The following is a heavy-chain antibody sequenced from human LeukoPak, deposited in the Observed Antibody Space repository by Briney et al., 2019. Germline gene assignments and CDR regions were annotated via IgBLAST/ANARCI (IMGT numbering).Heavy chain of an antibody. CDR1: GYSFTSYW. V-gene: IGHV5-51*01. D-gene: IGHD6-6*01. CDR2: IYPGDSDT. J-gene: IGHJ4*02. Sequence: GESLKISCEGCGYSFTSYWIGWGRHMPGEGLELLGIIYPGDSDTRYSPSFQGQVTISADKSISTAYLQWSSLKASDTAMYYCARHGDSSSSFSDYWGEGTLVTVSS. CDR3: ARHGDSSSSFSDY.